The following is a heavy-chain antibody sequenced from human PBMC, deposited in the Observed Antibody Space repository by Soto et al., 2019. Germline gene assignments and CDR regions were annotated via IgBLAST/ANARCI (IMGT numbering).Heavy chain of an antibody. CDR1: GYTFTSYY. CDR3: ARISSGIAAAGLRYFDY. CDR2: INPSGGST. D-gene: IGHD6-13*01. J-gene: IGHJ4*02. V-gene: IGHV1-46*01. Sequence: VASVKVSCKASGYTFTSYYMHWVRQAPGQGLEWMGIINPSGGSTSYAQKFQGRVTMTRDTSTSTVYMELSSLRSEDTAVYYCARISSGIAAAGLRYFDYWGQGTLVTVSS.